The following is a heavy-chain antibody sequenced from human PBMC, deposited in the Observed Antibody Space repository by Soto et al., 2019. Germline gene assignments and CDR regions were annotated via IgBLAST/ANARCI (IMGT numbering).Heavy chain of an antibody. CDR1: GYTFTDYY. V-gene: IGHV1-2*02. CDR3: ARKQQLRGSCYYYYDMDV. D-gene: IGHD3-16*01. J-gene: IGHJ6*02. CDR2: INPNSGGT. Sequence: ASVKVSCKASGYTFTDYYMHWVRQAPGQGLEWMGWINPNSGGTNYAQKFQGRVTMTRDTSISTAYMELSRLRSGDTAGYYCARKQQLRGSCYYYYDMDVWGQGTTVTVSS.